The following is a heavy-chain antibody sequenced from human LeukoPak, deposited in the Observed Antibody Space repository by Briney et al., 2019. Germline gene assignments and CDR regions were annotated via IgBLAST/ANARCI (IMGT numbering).Heavy chain of an antibody. CDR1: GCTFTSYA. Sequence: ASVKVSCKASGCTFTSYAISWVRQAPGQGLEWMGWISGHNDVTNYAQRLQGRVTMTTDTSTSTAYMELRSLRSDDTAVYYCARAGYCSGGSCYPYYYYYYMDVWGKGTTVTVSS. D-gene: IGHD2-15*01. CDR2: ISGHNDVT. J-gene: IGHJ6*03. V-gene: IGHV1-18*01. CDR3: ARAGYCSGGSCYPYYYYYYMDV.